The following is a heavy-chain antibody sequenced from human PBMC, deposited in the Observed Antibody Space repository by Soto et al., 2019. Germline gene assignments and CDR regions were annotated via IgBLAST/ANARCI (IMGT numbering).Heavy chain of an antibody. CDR1: GFTVSSNY. Sequence: GGSLRLSCAASGFTVSSNYMSWVRQAPGKGLEWVSVIYSGGSTYYADSVKGRFTISRDNSKNALYLQMNSLRAEDTAVYYCARSGDYYDSSGYYYNYFDYWGQGTLVTVS. CDR3: ARSGDYYDSSGYYYNYFDY. D-gene: IGHD3-22*01. J-gene: IGHJ4*02. V-gene: IGHV3-53*01. CDR2: IYSGGST.